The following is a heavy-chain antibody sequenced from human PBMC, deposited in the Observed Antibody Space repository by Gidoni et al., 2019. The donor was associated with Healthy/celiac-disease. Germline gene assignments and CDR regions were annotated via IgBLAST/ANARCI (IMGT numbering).Heavy chain of an antibody. D-gene: IGHD6-19*01. V-gene: IGHV3-13*04. J-gene: IGHJ4*02. CDR3: ARWVAVAVNVPVDY. Sequence: EVQVVESGGGLVQPGGSLRHSGAAAGFTFSSYYLHWVRQATGTGLEWVSAIGTAGDTYYPASVQGLFTISRENAKNSLYLHMISLRAGDTAVYYCARWVAVAVNVPVDYCGQGTLVTVSS. CDR2: IGTAGDT. CDR1: GFTFSSYY.